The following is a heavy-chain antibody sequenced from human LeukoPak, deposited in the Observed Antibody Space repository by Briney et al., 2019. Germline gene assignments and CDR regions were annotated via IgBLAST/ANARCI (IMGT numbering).Heavy chain of an antibody. Sequence: GGSLRLSCAASGFTFSSYAMSWVRQAPGKGLEWVSAISGSGGSTYYADSVKGRFTISRDNSKNTLCLQMNSLRAEDTAVYYCATFDYGDLALDAFDIWGQGTMVTVSS. J-gene: IGHJ3*02. D-gene: IGHD4-17*01. CDR2: ISGSGGST. CDR3: ATFDYGDLALDAFDI. V-gene: IGHV3-23*01. CDR1: GFTFSSYA.